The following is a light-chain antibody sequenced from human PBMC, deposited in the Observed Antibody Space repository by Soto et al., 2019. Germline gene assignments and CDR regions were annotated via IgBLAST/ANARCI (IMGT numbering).Light chain of an antibody. Sequence: EVVLTQSPATLSLSPGERATLSCRASQSVRNYLAWYQQKPGQAPRLLIYDASKRATGIPARFSCSGSGTDFTLTISSLEPEDFAFYVCQLRTNWPPLFTLGPGPKVDIK. CDR1: QSVRNY. CDR2: DAS. CDR3: QLRTNWPPLFT. J-gene: IGKJ3*01. V-gene: IGKV3-11*01.